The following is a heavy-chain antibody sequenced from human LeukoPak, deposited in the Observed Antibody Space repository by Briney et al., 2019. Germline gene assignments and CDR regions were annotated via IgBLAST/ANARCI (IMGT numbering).Heavy chain of an antibody. CDR3: ARDGGSGSYFPDY. CDR2: INPNSGGT. D-gene: IGHD3-10*01. CDR1: GYTFTGYY. J-gene: IGHJ4*02. V-gene: IGHV1-2*04. Sequence: GASVKVSCKASGYTFTGYYMHWVRQAPGQGLEWKGWINPNSGGTNYAQKFQGWVTMTRDTSISTAYMELSRLRSDDTAVYYCARDGGSGSYFPDYWGQGTLVTVSS.